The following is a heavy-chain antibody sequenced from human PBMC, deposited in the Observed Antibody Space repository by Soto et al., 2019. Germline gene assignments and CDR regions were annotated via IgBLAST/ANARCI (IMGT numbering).Heavy chain of an antibody. V-gene: IGHV3-30-3*01. Sequence: QVQLVESGGGVVQPGRSLRLSCAASGFTLRSYAMHGVGQAPAKGREWVAVISYDGSNKYYADSVKGRFTISRDNSKNTLYLQMNSLRAEDTAVYYCASTDYGDYGTLGYWGQGTLVTVSS. CDR2: ISYDGSNK. CDR1: GFTLRSYA. J-gene: IGHJ4*02. D-gene: IGHD4-17*01. CDR3: ASTDYGDYGTLGY.